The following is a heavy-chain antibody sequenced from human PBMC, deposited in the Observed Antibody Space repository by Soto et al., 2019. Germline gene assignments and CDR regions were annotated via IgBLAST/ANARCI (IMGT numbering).Heavy chain of an antibody. D-gene: IGHD6-19*01. J-gene: IGHJ4*02. Sequence: EVQLVESGGTLVQPGGSLRLSCAVCEFSFSTYWMTWVRQAPGKGLEWVANTKQDGGEKNYLESVRGRFTISSDSAKKSLYLEMNSLRAEDTAVYYCAGGSGWTSDSWGQGTLVTVSS. CDR2: TKQDGGEK. CDR3: AGGSGWTSDS. CDR1: EFSFSTYW. V-gene: IGHV3-7*05.